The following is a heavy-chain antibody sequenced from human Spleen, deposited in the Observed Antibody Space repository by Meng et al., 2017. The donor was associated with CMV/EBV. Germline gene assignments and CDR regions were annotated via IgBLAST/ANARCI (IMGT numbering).Heavy chain of an antibody. CDR1: GGTFSSYA. Sequence: SVKVSCKASGGTFSSYAISWVRQAPGQGLEWMGGIIPIFGTANYAQKFQGRVTIATDESTSTAYMELSSLRSEDTAVYYCARGLARRRHDAFDIWGQGTLVTVSS. CDR3: ARGLARRRHDAFDI. CDR2: IIPIFGTA. J-gene: IGHJ3*02. D-gene: IGHD3-16*01. V-gene: IGHV1-69*05.